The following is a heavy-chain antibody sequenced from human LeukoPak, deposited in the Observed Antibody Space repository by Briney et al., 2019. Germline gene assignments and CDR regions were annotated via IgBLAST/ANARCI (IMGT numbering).Heavy chain of an antibody. D-gene: IGHD3-22*01. V-gene: IGHV3-23*01. CDR1: GFTFSSYA. Sequence: PGGSLRLSCAASGFTFSSYAMSWVRQAPGKGLEGVSAISGSGGSTYYADSVKGRFTISRDNSKNTLYLQMNSLRAEDTAVYYCAKVAYYYDSSGYYYGYYFDYWGQGTLVTVSS. J-gene: IGHJ4*02. CDR2: ISGSGGST. CDR3: AKVAYYYDSSGYYYGYYFDY.